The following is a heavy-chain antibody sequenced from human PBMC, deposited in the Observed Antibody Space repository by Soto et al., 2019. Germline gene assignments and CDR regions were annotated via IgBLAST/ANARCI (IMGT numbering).Heavy chain of an antibody. CDR1: GGDFKNFI. V-gene: IGHV1-69*01. Sequence: VQLVQSGAEVRKPGSSVKVSCKASGGDFKNFIIAWVRQAPGHGLEWMGGVIPIFGTPNFVQKFQDRVTITADEATSTTYMELHNLRSEDTAVYYCARVGSCLSSSCLYYGMDVWGQGTTVIVSS. J-gene: IGHJ6*02. CDR2: VIPIFGTP. CDR3: ARVGSCLSSSCLYYGMDV. D-gene: IGHD2-2*01.